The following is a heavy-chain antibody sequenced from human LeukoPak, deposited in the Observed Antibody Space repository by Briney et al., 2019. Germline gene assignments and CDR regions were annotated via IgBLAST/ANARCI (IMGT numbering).Heavy chain of an antibody. D-gene: IGHD1-26*01. V-gene: IGHV1-2*02. CDR1: GYTFTGYY. Sequence: GASVKVSCKASGYTFTGYYMHWVRQAPGQGLEWMGWINPNSGGTNYAQKFQGRVTMTRDTSISTAYMELSRLRSDDTAVYYCARDRLGATTLPCNYWGQGTLVTVSS. CDR3: ARDRLGATTLPCNY. J-gene: IGHJ4*02. CDR2: INPNSGGT.